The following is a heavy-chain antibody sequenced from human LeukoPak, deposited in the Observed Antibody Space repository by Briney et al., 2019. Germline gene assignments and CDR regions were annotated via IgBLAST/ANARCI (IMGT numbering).Heavy chain of an antibody. D-gene: IGHD6-13*01. V-gene: IGHV1-18*01. Sequence: GASVKVSCKASGYTFTSYGISWVRQAPGQGLEWMGWISAYNGNTNYAQKLQGRVTMTTDTSTSTAYMELRSLRSDDTAVYYCARVVSKQQLVLYFDYWGQGTLVTVSS. CDR1: GYTFTSYG. CDR3: ARVVSKQQLVLYFDY. CDR2: ISAYNGNT. J-gene: IGHJ4*02.